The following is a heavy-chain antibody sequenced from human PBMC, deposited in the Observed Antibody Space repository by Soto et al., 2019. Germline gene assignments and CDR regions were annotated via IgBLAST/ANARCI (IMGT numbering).Heavy chain of an antibody. CDR1: GFTFSDYY. CDR2: ISSSDTI. D-gene: IGHD6-13*01. V-gene: IGHV3-11*01. Sequence: QVQLVESGGGLVKPGGSLRLSCAVSGFTFSDYYMSWIRQAPGKGLEWFSYISSSDTIYYADSVKGRFTISRDNAKNSLYLQINSLRAEDTAVYYCARDGGIGGWYFDLWGRGTLVTVSS. J-gene: IGHJ2*01. CDR3: ARDGGIGGWYFDL.